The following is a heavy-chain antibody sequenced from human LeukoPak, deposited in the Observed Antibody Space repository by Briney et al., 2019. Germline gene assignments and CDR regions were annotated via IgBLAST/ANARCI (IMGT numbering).Heavy chain of an antibody. CDR1: GYTFTGYY. J-gene: IGHJ4*02. D-gene: IGHD2-15*01. Sequence: ASVKASCKASGYTFTGYYMHWVRQAPGQGLEWMGWINPNSCGTNYAQKFQGRVTMTRDTSISTAYMELSRLRSDDTAVYYCARVGSGDSDYWGQGTLVTVSS. V-gene: IGHV1-2*02. CDR3: ARVGSGDSDY. CDR2: INPNSCGT.